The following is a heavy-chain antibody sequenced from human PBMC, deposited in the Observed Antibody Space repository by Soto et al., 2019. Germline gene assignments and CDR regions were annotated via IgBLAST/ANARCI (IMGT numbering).Heavy chain of an antibody. J-gene: IGHJ4*02. CDR1: GGSIGSYY. V-gene: IGHV4-59*12. CDR3: AKDRYGDYGGIDY. CDR2: IYYSGST. Sequence: ASETLSLTCTASGGSIGSYYRSWIRQPPGKGLEWIGYIYYSGSTNYNPSLKSRVTISVDTSKNQFSLKLSSVTAEDTAVYYCAKDRYGDYGGIDYWGQGTMVTVSS. D-gene: IGHD4-17*01.